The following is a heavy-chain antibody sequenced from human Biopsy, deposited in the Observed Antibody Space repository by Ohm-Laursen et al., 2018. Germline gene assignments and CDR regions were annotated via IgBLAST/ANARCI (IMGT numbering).Heavy chain of an antibody. J-gene: IGHJ4*02. Sequence: GTLSLTCIVSGDSISSYYWSWIRQPPGKGLEWIGFISNSGSTTYNPSLKSRVTISVDTSKNQFSLKLSSVTAADTALYYCARRGSGGRSFDYWGQGTLVTVSS. CDR1: GDSISSYY. V-gene: IGHV4-59*08. CDR3: ARRGSGGRSFDY. CDR2: ISNSGST. D-gene: IGHD2-15*01.